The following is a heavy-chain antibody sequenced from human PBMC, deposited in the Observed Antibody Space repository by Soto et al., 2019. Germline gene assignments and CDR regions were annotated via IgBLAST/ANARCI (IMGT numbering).Heavy chain of an antibody. J-gene: IGHJ4*02. CDR2: IYYSGST. V-gene: IGHV4-59*08. Sequence: SETLSLTCTVSGGSISSYYWSWIRQPPGKGLEWIGYIYYSGSTNYNPSLKSRVTISVDTSKNQFSLKLSSVTAADTAVYYCARRIYGDYAFDYWGQGTLVTVSS. CDR3: ARRIYGDYAFDY. D-gene: IGHD4-17*01. CDR1: GGSISSYY.